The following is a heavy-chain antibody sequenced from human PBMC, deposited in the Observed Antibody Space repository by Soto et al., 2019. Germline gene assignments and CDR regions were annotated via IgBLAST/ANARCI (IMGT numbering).Heavy chain of an antibody. CDR2: ISYDGSNK. V-gene: IGHV3-30*18. Sequence: SLRLSCAASGFTFSSYGMHWVRQAPGKGLEWVAVISYDGSNKYYADSVKGRFTISRDNSKNTLYLQMNSLRAEDTAVYYCAKELERRGAFDYWGQGTLVTVSS. D-gene: IGHD1-1*01. CDR1: GFTFSSYG. CDR3: AKELERRGAFDY. J-gene: IGHJ4*02.